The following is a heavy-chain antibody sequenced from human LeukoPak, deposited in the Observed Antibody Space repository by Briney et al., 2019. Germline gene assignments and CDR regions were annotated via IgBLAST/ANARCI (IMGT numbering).Heavy chain of an antibody. CDR3: ARHGVSEFLEWFQLDY. CDR1: GGSISSYY. J-gene: IGHJ4*02. Sequence: SETLSLTCTVSGGSISSYYWSWIRQPPGKGLEWIGYIYYSGSTNYNPSLKSRVTISVDTSKNQFSLKLSSVTAADTAVYYCARHGVSEFLEWFQLDYWGQGTLVTVSS. D-gene: IGHD3-3*01. V-gene: IGHV4-59*08. CDR2: IYYSGST.